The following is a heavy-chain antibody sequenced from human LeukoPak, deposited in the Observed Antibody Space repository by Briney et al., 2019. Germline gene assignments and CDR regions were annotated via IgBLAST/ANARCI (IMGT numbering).Heavy chain of an antibody. D-gene: IGHD5-24*01. CDR3: ARGVGEMAAISD. J-gene: IGHJ4*02. CDR1: GFTFDDYA. Sequence: GRSLRLSCAASGFTFDDYAMHWVRQAPGKGLEWVSGISWNSGSIGSADSVKGRFTISRDNAKNSLYLQMNSLRAEDTAVYYCARGVGEMAAISDWGQGTLVTVSS. V-gene: IGHV3-9*01. CDR2: ISWNSGSI.